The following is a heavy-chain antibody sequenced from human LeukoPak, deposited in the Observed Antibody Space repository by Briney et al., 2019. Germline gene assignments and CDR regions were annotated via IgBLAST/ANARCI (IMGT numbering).Heavy chain of an antibody. J-gene: IGHJ5*02. V-gene: IGHV1-18*01. CDR3: ARVDLAWSATSGYYRDWFDP. D-gene: IGHD3-22*01. CDR1: VYTFPSYY. CDR2: VSAYNGNT. Sequence: ASVNVPCKASVYTFPSYYISWVRQAPGPGLEWMGWVSAYNGNTNYAQRFQRRVTMTTDTSTTTAYMELRSLGSDDTAVYYCARVDLAWSATSGYYRDWFDPWGQGTLVTVSS.